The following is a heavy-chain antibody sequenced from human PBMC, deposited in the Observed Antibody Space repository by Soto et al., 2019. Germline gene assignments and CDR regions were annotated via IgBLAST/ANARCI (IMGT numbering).Heavy chain of an antibody. CDR1: GGSISSYY. V-gene: IGHV4-59*01. CDR3: ARVGRSIFGVVNNWFDP. D-gene: IGHD3-3*01. J-gene: IGHJ5*02. CDR2: IYYSGST. Sequence: SETLSLTCTVSGGSISSYYWSWIRQPPGKGLEWIGYIYYSGSTNYNPSLKSRVTISVDTSKIQFPLKLSSVTAADTAVYYCARVGRSIFGVVNNWFDPWGQGTLVTVSS.